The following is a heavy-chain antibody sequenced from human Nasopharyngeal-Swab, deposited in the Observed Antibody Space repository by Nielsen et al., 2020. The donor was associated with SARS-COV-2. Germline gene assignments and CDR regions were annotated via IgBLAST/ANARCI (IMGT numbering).Heavy chain of an antibody. CDR2: INHSGST. V-gene: IGHV4-34*01. Sequence: SQTLSLTCAVYGGSFSGYYWSWIRQPPGKGLEWIGEINHSGSTNYNPSLKSRVTISVDTSKNQFSLKLSSVTAADTAVYYCARASDFEYSGHATYGMDVWGQGTTVTVSS. D-gene: IGHD5-12*01. J-gene: IGHJ6*02. CDR3: ARASDFEYSGHATYGMDV. CDR1: GGSFSGYY.